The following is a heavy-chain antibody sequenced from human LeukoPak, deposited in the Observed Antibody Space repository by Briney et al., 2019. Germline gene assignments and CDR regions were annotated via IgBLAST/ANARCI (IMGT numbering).Heavy chain of an antibody. D-gene: IGHD2-2*01. Sequence: GGSLRLSCSASGFTLCRYALHWVRPAPRKGLEYVSAISSNGGRTYYADSVKGRFTISRDNSKNTLYLQKSRLRAEDTAVYYCVKGSSTSYTAVIDYWGEGTLVSVPS. CDR2: ISSNGGRT. J-gene: IGHJ4*02. CDR1: GFTLCRYA. V-gene: IGHV3-64D*06. CDR3: VKGSSTSYTAVIDY.